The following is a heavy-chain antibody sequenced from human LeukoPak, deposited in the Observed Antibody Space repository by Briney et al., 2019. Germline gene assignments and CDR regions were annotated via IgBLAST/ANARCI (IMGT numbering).Heavy chain of an antibody. CDR3: AKDGGIAAAGTFDP. CDR1: GFTFSSYG. D-gene: IGHD6-13*01. V-gene: IGHV3-33*06. J-gene: IGHJ5*02. Sequence: GGSLRLSCAASGFTFSSYGMHWVRQAPGKGLEWVAVIWCDGSNKYYADSVKGRFTISRDNSKNTLYLQMNSLRAEDTAVYYCAKDGGIAAAGTFDPWGQGTLVTVSS. CDR2: IWCDGSNK.